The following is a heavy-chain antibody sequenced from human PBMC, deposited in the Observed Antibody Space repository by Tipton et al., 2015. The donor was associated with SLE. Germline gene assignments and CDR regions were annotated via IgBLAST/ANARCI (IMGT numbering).Heavy chain of an antibody. V-gene: IGHV4-59*01. CDR1: GGSISSYY. Sequence: TLSLTCIVSGGSISSYYWSWIRQPPGKGLEWIGYIYYSGSTNYNPSLKSRVTISVDTSKNQFSLKLSSVTAADTAVYYCARERYSRYFDYWAQGTLVTVSS. J-gene: IGHJ4*02. CDR3: ARERYSRYFDY. CDR2: IYYSGST. D-gene: IGHD4-11*01.